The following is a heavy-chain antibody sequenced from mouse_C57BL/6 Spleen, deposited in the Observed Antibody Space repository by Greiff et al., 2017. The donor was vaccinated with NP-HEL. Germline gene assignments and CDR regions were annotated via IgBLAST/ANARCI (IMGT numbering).Heavy chain of an antibody. J-gene: IGHJ4*01. V-gene: IGHV1-15*01. CDR1: GYTFTDYE. Sequence: QVQLQQSGAELVRPGASVTLSCKASGYTFTDYEMHWVKQTPVHGLEWIGAIDPDTGGTAYNQKFKGKAILTADKSSSTAYMELRSLTSEDSAVYYCTRWSTIVTTGGLPMDYWGQGTSVTVSS. D-gene: IGHD2-5*01. CDR2: IDPDTGGT. CDR3: TRWSTIVTTGGLPMDY.